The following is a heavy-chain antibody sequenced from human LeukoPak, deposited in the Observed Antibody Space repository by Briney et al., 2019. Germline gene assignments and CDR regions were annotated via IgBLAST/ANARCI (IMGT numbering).Heavy chain of an antibody. CDR1: GGSISSGGYY. V-gene: IGHV4-31*03. Sequence: PSQTLSLTCTVSGGSISSGGYYWSWIRQHPGKGLEWIGYIYYSGSTYYNPSLKSRVTISVDTSKNQFSLKLSSVTAADTAVYYCAREKRGSGSPDMSECYYYYGMDVWGKGTTVTVSS. CDR3: AREKRGSGSPDMSECYYYYGMDV. J-gene: IGHJ6*04. D-gene: IGHD3-10*01. CDR2: IYYSGST.